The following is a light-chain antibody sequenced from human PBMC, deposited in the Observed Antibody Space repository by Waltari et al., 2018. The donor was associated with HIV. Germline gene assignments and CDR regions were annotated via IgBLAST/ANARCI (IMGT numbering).Light chain of an antibody. CDR2: GAS. J-gene: IGKJ4*01. CDR3: QQYHTNPLT. V-gene: IGKV1-8*01. Sequence: AIRMTQSPSSFSASTGDRVTITCRASQPIGSSLAWYQQKPGEAPYLLVYGASTLQSGVLSRFSGSGSGTDFTLTITCLQVEDFATYFCQQYHTNPLTFGGGSKVEI. CDR1: QPIGSS.